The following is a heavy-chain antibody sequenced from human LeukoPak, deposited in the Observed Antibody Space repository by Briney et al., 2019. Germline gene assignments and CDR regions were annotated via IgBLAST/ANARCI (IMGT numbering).Heavy chain of an antibody. V-gene: IGHV4-4*07. CDR1: GGSISSDF. CDR2: IYTSGSP. D-gene: IGHD4-17*01. CDR3: ARGLTVYYFDY. Sequence: SSETLSLTCTVSGGSISSDFWSWIRQPAGKGLEWIGRIYTSGSPNYNPSLKSRVTMSVDTSKNQFSLKVSSVTAADTAVYYCARGLTVYYFDYWGQGTLVTVSS. J-gene: IGHJ4*02.